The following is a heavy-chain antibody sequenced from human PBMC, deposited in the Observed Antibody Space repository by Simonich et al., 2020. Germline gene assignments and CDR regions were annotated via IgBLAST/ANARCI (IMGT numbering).Heavy chain of an antibody. J-gene: IGHJ3*02. V-gene: IGHV3-21*01. CDR3: AREIEAGNAFDI. CDR1: GFTFSSYS. Sequence: EVQLVESGGGLVKPGGSLRLSCAASGFTFSSYSMNWVRQAPGKGMGCVSTISSRIRYIYNADSVKGRFTISRDNAKNSLYLKMNSLRAEDTAVYYGAREIEAGNAFDIWGQGTMVTVSS. CDR2: ISSRIRYI.